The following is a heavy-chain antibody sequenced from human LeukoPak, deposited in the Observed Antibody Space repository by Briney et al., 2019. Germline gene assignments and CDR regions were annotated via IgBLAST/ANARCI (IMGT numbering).Heavy chain of an antibody. CDR3: ARVRGGDGYHTAYFDY. V-gene: IGHV3-23*01. Sequence: GGSLRLSCAASGFTFSSYAMSWVRQAPGKGLEWVSAISGSGGSTYYADSVKGRFTISRDNSKNTLYLQMNSLRAEDTAVYYCARVRGGDGYHTAYFDYWGQGTLVTVSS. J-gene: IGHJ4*02. CDR1: GFTFSSYA. D-gene: IGHD2-21*02. CDR2: ISGSGGST.